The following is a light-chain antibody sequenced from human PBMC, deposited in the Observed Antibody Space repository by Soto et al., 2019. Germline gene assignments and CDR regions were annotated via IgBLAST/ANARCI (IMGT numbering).Light chain of an antibody. CDR2: GAS. Sequence: DIVLTQSPGTLSLSPGERATLSCRASQSISSSCLAWYQQRPGQAPRLLIYGASSRATGIPDRFSGSGSGTDFTLIISRLEPEDFAVYYCQQYGLSPWTFGQGTKVEI. CDR3: QQYGLSPWT. J-gene: IGKJ1*01. V-gene: IGKV3-20*01. CDR1: QSISSSC.